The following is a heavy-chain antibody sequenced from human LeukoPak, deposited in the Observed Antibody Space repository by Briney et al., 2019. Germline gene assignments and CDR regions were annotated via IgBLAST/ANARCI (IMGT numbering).Heavy chain of an antibody. V-gene: IGHV3-74*01. Sequence: GGSLRLSCAASGFTFSTYWMHWVRQAPGKGLVWVSHINSDGSNTHYADSVKGRFTISRDNAKNTLYLQMNSLRAEDTAVYYCVRSCSSPNCYDYWGQGTLVTVSS. J-gene: IGHJ4*02. CDR1: GFTFSTYW. CDR2: INSDGSNT. D-gene: IGHD2-2*01. CDR3: VRSCSSPNCYDY.